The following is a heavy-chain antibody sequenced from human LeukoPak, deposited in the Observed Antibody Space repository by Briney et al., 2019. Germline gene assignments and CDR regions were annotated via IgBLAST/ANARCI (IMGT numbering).Heavy chain of an antibody. J-gene: IGHJ2*01. CDR1: GGSIRSGDYY. D-gene: IGHD1-14*01. CDR3: ARGPEPYWYFDL. CDR2: IYYSGST. V-gene: IGHV4-30-4*01. Sequence: SETLSLTCTVSGGSIRSGDYYWSWIRQPPGKGLEWIGYIYYSGSTYYNPSLKSRVTISVDTSKNQFSLKLSSVTAADTAVYYCARGPEPYWYFDLWGRGTLVTVSS.